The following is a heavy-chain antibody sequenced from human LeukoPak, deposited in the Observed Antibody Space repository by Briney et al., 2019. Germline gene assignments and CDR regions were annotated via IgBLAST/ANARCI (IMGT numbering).Heavy chain of an antibody. CDR1: GGSFSGYY. V-gene: IGHV4-34*01. Sequence: PSETLSLTCAVYGGSFSGYYWSWIRQPPGKGLEWIGEINHSGSTNYNPSLKSRVTISVDTSKNQFSLKLSSVTAADTAVYYCARGWGYSYGWFSEDYYYMDVWGKGTTVTVSS. CDR2: INHSGST. D-gene: IGHD5-18*01. CDR3: ARGWGYSYGWFSEDYYYMDV. J-gene: IGHJ6*03.